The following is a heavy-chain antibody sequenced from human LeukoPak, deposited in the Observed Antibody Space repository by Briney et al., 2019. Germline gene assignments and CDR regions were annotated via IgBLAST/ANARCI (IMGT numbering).Heavy chain of an antibody. CDR1: GYTFTSYY. V-gene: IGHV1-46*01. CDR3: ARDLLTNGNWFDP. D-gene: IGHD3-9*01. J-gene: IGHJ5*02. CDR2: INPSGGST. Sequence: ASVKGSCKASGYTFTSYYMHWVRQAPGQGLEWMGIINPSGGSTSYAQKFQGRVTMTRDTSRSTVYMELGSLRSEDTAVYYCARDLLTNGNWFDPWGQGTLVTVSS.